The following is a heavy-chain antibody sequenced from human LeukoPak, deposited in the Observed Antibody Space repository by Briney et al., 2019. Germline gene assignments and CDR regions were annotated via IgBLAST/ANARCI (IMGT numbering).Heavy chain of an antibody. CDR3: ARQLYVSGSYYAPMDV. CDR1: GGSISSYY. J-gene: IGHJ6*03. V-gene: IGHV4-59*05. Sequence: SETLSLTCTVSGGSISSYYWSWIRQPPGKGLEWIASVHYSGSTYYNPSLKGRLTISVDTSKNQFSLKVSSVTAADTAVYFCARQLYVSGSYYAPMDVWGKGTTVTISS. D-gene: IGHD3-10*01. CDR2: VHYSGST.